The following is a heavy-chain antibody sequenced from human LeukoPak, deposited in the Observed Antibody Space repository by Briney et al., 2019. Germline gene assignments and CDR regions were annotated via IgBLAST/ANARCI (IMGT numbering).Heavy chain of an antibody. CDR1: GGPLNSRSDY. J-gene: IGHJ5*02. V-gene: IGHV4-39*07. CDR3: ARLKWELLGWFDP. CDR2: INHSGST. Sequence: SDTLSLTCTVSGGPLNSRSDYWGWIRQPPGKGLDWIGEINHSGSTNYDPSLKSRVTISVDTSKNQFSLKLSSVTAADTAVYYCARLKWELLGWFDPWGQGTLVTVSS. D-gene: IGHD1-26*01.